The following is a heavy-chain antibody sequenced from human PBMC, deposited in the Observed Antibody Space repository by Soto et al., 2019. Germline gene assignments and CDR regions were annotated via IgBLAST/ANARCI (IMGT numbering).Heavy chain of an antibody. Sequence: SETLSLTCAVSGGSINNNNYYWGWVRQPPGKGLEWVASIYYSGSTCYNPSLKSRVTISVDTSKNQFSLKLSSVTAADTAVYYCARTRAVWFDPWGQGTLVTVSS. CDR1: GGSINNNNYY. D-gene: IGHD6-19*01. CDR2: IYYSGST. V-gene: IGHV4-39*01. J-gene: IGHJ5*02. CDR3: ARTRAVWFDP.